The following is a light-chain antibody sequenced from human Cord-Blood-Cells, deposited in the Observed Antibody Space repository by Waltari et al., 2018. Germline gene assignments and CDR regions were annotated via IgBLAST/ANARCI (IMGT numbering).Light chain of an antibody. J-gene: IGKJ1*01. CDR1: KSISSW. CDR3: QQYNSYSRT. Sequence: DIQMTQSPSTLSASVRDRVTITCRASKSISSWLAWYQQKPGKAPKLLIYKASSFESGVPSRFSGSGSGTEFTLTISSLQPDDFASYYCQQYNSYSRTFGQGTKVEIK. CDR2: KAS. V-gene: IGKV1-5*03.